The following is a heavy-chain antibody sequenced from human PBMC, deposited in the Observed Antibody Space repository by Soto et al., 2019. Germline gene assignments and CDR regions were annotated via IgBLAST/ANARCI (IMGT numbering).Heavy chain of an antibody. V-gene: IGHV1-69*01. CDR3: ARDLYSSSSLSYYYGTDV. CDR2: IIPIFGTA. Sequence: QVQLVQSGAEVKKPGSSMKVSCKASGGTFSSYAISWVRQAPGQGLEWMGGIIPIFGTANYAQKFQGRVTITAVESTSTAYMELSSLRSEDTAVYYCARDLYSSSSLSYYYGTDVWGQGTTVTVSS. D-gene: IGHD6-6*01. CDR1: GGTFSSYA. J-gene: IGHJ6*02.